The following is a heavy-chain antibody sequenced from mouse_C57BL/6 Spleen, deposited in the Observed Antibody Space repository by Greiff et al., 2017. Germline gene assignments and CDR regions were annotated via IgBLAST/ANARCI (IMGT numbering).Heavy chain of an antibody. D-gene: IGHD3-2*02. J-gene: IGHJ2*01. Sequence: VQLQQPGAELVKPGASVKISCKASGYAFSSYWMHWVKQRPGQGLEWIGQIYPGDGDTNYNGKFKGKATLTADKSSSTAYMQLSSLTAEDSAVYFCARSAEATGYWGQGTTLTVSS. CDR2: IYPGDGDT. CDR3: ARSAEATGY. CDR1: GYAFSSYW. V-gene: IGHV1-80*01.